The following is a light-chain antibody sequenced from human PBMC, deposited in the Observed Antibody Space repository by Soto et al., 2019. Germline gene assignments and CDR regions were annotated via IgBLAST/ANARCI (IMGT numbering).Light chain of an antibody. CDR2: ASS. CDR3: SAYTSGSTLYV. V-gene: IGLV2-14*01. J-gene: IGLJ1*01. CDR1: SSDVGSYNY. Sequence: QSALTLPASVSGSPGQSITISCTGTSSDVGSYNYVSWYQHHPGKAPRLMIYASSNRPSGVSHRFSGSRSGNTASLTISGLQAEDEADYYCSAYTSGSTLYVLGTGTKVTVL.